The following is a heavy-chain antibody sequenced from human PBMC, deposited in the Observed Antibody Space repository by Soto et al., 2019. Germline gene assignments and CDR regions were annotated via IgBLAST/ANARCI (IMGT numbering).Heavy chain of an antibody. Sequence: QVQLVQSGAEVKKPGASVKVSCKASGYTFTSYGISWVRQAPGQGLEWMGWISAYNGNTNYAQKLQGRVTMTTDTSMSTAYMELRSLRSNDTAVYYCARDAYYYGSGSYYWFDPWGQGTLVTVSS. D-gene: IGHD3-10*01. CDR3: ARDAYYYGSGSYYWFDP. V-gene: IGHV1-18*01. CDR1: GYTFTSYG. J-gene: IGHJ5*02. CDR2: ISAYNGNT.